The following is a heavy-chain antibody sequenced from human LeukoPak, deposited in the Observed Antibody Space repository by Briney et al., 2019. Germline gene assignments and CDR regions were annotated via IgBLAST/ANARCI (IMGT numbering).Heavy chain of an antibody. D-gene: IGHD3-10*01. CDR1: GGTFSSYA. Sequence: GASVKVSCKASGGTFSSYAISWVRQAPGQGLEWMGGIIPIFGTANYAQKFQGRVTITADKSTSTAYMGLSSLRSEDTAVYYCARENGGWLNSFDYWGQGTLVTVSS. V-gene: IGHV1-69*06. CDR3: ARENGGWLNSFDY. J-gene: IGHJ4*02. CDR2: IIPIFGTA.